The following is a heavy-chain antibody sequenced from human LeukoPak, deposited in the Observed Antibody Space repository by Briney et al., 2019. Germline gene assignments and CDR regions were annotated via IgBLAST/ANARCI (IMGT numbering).Heavy chain of an antibody. D-gene: IGHD2-21*01. CDR3: ARDVEIGLFN. CDR1: GYTFTDYY. Sequence: ASVKVSCKASGYTFTDYYIHWVRQAPGQGLELMGWINPNTGSTNYAQKLQGRVTMTTDTSTSTAYMELRSLRSDDTAVYYCARDVEIGLFNWGQGTLVTVSS. V-gene: IGHV1-18*04. J-gene: IGHJ4*02. CDR2: INPNTGST.